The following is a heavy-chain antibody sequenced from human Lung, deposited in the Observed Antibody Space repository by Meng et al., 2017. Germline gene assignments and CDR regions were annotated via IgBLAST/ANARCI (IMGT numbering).Heavy chain of an antibody. V-gene: IGHV4-34*01. CDR2: INHSGST. Sequence: LQLQEWGAGLLKPSGTLSLTCVVDGWSVSGYYWSWIGQPPGKGLEWIGEINHSGSTNYNPSLKSRVTISVDTSKNQFTLKLSSVTAADTAVYCCARGYDILTGPPLDYWGQGTLVTVSS. J-gene: IGHJ4*02. CDR1: GWSVSGYY. CDR3: ARGYDILTGPPLDY. D-gene: IGHD3-9*01.